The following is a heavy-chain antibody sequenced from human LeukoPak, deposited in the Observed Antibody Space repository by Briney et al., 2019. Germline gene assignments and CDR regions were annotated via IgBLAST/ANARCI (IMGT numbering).Heavy chain of an antibody. J-gene: IGHJ4*02. D-gene: IGHD6-19*01. CDR3: ARCIAVAEAFDY. CDR1: GYTFTGYY. Sequence: ASVKVSCKASGYTFTGYYMHWVRQAPGQGLEWMGWISAYNGNTNYAQKLQGRVTMTTDTSTSTAYMELRSLRSDDTAVYYCARCIAVAEAFDYWGQGTLVTVSS. V-gene: IGHV1-18*04. CDR2: ISAYNGNT.